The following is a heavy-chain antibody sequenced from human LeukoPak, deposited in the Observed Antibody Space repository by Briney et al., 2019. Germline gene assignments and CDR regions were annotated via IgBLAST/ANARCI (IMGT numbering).Heavy chain of an antibody. J-gene: IGHJ4*02. CDR2: IYSGGST. CDR1: GFTPSTNY. V-gene: IGHV3-53*01. D-gene: IGHD6-13*01. Sequence: PGGTLRLSCAASGFTPSTNYMSWVPHAPRKGLKRVSVIYSGGSTYYADSVKGRFTISRDNSKNTLYLQMNSLRDEDTAVYYCARGGMRSSWYGGLDYWGQGTLVTVSS. CDR3: ARGGMRSSWYGGLDY.